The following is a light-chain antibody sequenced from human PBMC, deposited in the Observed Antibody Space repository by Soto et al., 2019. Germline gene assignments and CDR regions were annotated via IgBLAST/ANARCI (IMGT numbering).Light chain of an antibody. CDR3: QSYASSLSGRV. CDR2: GNS. V-gene: IGLV1-40*01. J-gene: IGLJ1*01. Sequence: QSVLTQPPSVSGAPGQRVTISCTGSSYNIGAGYDVHWYQQLPGTAPKLLIYGNSTRPSGVPDRFSGSKSGTSSSLAITGLQAEDEADYYCQSYASSLSGRVFGTGTKLTVL. CDR1: SYNIGAGYD.